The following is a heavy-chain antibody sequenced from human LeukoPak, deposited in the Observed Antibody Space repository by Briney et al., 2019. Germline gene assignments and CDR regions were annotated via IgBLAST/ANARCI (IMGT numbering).Heavy chain of an antibody. CDR1: GGSISTYY. Sequence: SETLSLTCTVSGGSISTYYWNWIRQPPGKGLEWIGYIYYSGSTNYNPSLKSRVTISVDTSKNQFSLKLSSVTAADTAVYFCARRPSAMAPFDYWGQGTLVTVSS. D-gene: IGHD5-18*01. V-gene: IGHV4-59*08. CDR2: IYYSGST. CDR3: ARRPSAMAPFDY. J-gene: IGHJ4*02.